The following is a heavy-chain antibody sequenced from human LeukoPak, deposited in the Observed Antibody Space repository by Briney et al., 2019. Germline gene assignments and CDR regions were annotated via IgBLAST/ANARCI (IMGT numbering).Heavy chain of an antibody. CDR1: GGSFSGYY. CDR3: ARVWAYNWFDP. D-gene: IGHD1-26*01. Sequence: SETLSLTCAVYGGSFSGYYWSWIRHPPGKGLEWIGEINHSGSTNYNPSLKSRVTISVDTSKNQSSLKLSSVTAADTAVYYCARVWAYNWFDPWGQGTLVTVSS. J-gene: IGHJ5*02. V-gene: IGHV4-34*01. CDR2: INHSGST.